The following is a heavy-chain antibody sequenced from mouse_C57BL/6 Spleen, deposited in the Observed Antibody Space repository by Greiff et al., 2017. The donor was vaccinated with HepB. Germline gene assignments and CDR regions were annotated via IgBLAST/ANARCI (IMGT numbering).Heavy chain of an antibody. CDR3: ARENYYGSRGSFAY. CDR2: ILPGSGST. J-gene: IGHJ3*01. Sequence: VQLQQSGAELMKPGASVKLSCKATGYTFTGYWIEWVKQGPGHGPEWIGEILPGSGSTYYKEKFKGKATFTADTSSNTAYMQLSRLSTEDSAIYYCARENYYGSRGSFAYWGQGTLVTVSA. D-gene: IGHD1-1*01. V-gene: IGHV1-9*01. CDR1: GYTFTGYW.